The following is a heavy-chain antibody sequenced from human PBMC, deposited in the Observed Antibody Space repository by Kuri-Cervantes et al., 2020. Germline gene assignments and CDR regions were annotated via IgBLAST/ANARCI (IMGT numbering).Heavy chain of an antibody. D-gene: IGHD2-2*01. V-gene: IGHV3-23*01. CDR3: ARDIVVVPAANYYYGMDV. CDR2: ISGSGGST. J-gene: IGHJ6*02. Sequence: GGSLRLSCAASGFTFSSYAMSWVRQAPGKGLEWVSAISGSGGSTYYADSVKGRFTISRDNAKNTLYLQMNSLRAEDTAVYYCARDIVVVPAANYYYGMDVWGQGTTVTVSS. CDR1: GFTFSSYA.